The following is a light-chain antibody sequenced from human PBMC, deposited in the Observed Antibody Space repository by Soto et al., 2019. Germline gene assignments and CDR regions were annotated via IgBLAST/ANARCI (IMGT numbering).Light chain of an antibody. CDR3: QHYNSYGT. Sequence: DIPMTQSPSALSASVRDRVAITCRASQSISSWLAWYQQKPGKAPKLLIYDASSLETGVPSRFSGSGSGTEFTLTISSLQPDDFATYYCQHYNSYGTVGQGTKVEIK. CDR2: DAS. J-gene: IGKJ1*01. V-gene: IGKV1-5*01. CDR1: QSISSW.